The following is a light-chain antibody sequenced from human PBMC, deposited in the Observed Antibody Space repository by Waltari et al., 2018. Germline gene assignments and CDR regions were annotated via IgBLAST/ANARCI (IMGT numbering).Light chain of an antibody. V-gene: IGKV3-20*01. CDR2: DAS. CDR3: HQCAHSPLT. J-gene: IGKJ4*01. CDR1: QSVTNNY. Sequence: EIVLTQSPGTLSLSPGERATLSCRASQSVTNNYLAWYQQKRGQAPRLLFYDASNRATGIPDRFSGSGSGTECTLTISRLEPEDFAVYYCHQCAHSPLTFDGGTKVEIK.